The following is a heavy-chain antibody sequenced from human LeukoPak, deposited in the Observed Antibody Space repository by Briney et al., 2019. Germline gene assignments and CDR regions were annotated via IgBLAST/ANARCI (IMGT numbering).Heavy chain of an antibody. CDR1: GYTFTGYY. CDR3: ARHLTDYYDSSGYYYNY. V-gene: IGHV1-2*02. CDR2: INPNSGGT. D-gene: IGHD3-22*01. J-gene: IGHJ4*02. Sequence: ASVKVSCKASGYTFTGYYMHWVRQAPGQGLEWMGWINPNSGGTNYAQKFQGRVTMTRDTSISTAYMELSRLRSDDTAVYYCARHLTDYYDSSGYYYNYWGQGTLVTVPS.